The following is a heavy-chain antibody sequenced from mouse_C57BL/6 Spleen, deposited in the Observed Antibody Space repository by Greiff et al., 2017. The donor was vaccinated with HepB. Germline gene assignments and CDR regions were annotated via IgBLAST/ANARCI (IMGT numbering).Heavy chain of an antibody. CDR2: INSDSSTI. CDR1: GVDFSRYW. V-gene: IGHV4-1*01. Sequence: EADGVDFSRYWMSWVRRAPGKGLEWRGEINSDSSTINYAPSLKDKFIISRDNAKNTLYLQMSKVRSEATALYYCARGRRYWGYAMDYWGQGTSVTVSS. CDR3: ARGRRYWGYAMDY. J-gene: IGHJ4*01. D-gene: IGHD4-1*01.